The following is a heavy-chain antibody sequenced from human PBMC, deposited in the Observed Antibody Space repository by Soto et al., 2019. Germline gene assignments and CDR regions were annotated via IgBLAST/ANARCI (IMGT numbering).Heavy chain of an antibody. V-gene: IGHV3-30-3*01. J-gene: IGHJ4*02. CDR2: ISYDGSNK. CDR1: GFTFSSYA. D-gene: IGHD3-22*01. CDR3: AKPPNYYDSSGYYDY. Sequence: GGSLRLSCAASGFTFSSYAMHWVRQAPGKGLEWVAVISYDGSNKYYADSVKGRFTISRDNSKNTLYLQMNSLRAEDTAVYYCAKPPNYYDSSGYYDYWGQGTLVTV.